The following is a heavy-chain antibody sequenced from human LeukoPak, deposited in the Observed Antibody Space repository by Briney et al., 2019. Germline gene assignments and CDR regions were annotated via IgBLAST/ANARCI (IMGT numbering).Heavy chain of an antibody. Sequence: GGSLRLSCAASGFTFSSYAMHWVRQAPGKGLEWVAVISYDGSNKYYADSVKGRFTISRDNAKNSLYVQMNSLRVEDTGVYYCARAGFSFSDYYGSFFDYWGQGTLVTVSS. CDR3: ARAGFSFSDYYGSFFDY. CDR2: ISYDGSNK. J-gene: IGHJ4*02. CDR1: GFTFSSYA. V-gene: IGHV3-30*04. D-gene: IGHD3-10*01.